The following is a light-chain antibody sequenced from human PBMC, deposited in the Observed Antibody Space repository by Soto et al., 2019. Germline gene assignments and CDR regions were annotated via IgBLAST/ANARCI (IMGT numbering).Light chain of an antibody. V-gene: IGLV1-51*01. J-gene: IGLJ2*01. CDR1: SSNIGNNY. CDR3: GTWDGSLSGVV. CDR2: DNN. Sequence: QSVLTQPPSVSAAPGQTVTISCSGSSSNIGNNYVSWYQQLPGTAPTLLIYDNNKRPSGIPDRFSGSKSGTSATLGITGLQTGDEADYYCGTWDGSLSGVVFGGGTKLTVL.